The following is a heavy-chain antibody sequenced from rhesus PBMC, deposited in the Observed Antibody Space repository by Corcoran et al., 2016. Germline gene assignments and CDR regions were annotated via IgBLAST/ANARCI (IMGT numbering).Heavy chain of an antibody. CDR2: IPPENKNN. CDR3: TRAPRGYSYSYFDY. CDR1: GYTFTSYS. D-gene: IGHD5-12*01. Sequence: QVQLVQSGAEIKQPGASVKLSCKASGYTFTSYSIHWVRQATGQGREWKGMIPPENKNNSQAKNLQGRATITTDTYTSTGYMELRSPRSDDTAVDYCTRAPRGYSYSYFDYWGQGGLVTVSS. V-gene: IGHV1-180*01. J-gene: IGHJ4*01.